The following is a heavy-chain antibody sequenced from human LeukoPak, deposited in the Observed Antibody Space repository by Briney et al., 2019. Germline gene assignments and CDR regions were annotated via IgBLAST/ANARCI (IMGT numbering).Heavy chain of an antibody. D-gene: IGHD6-13*01. CDR1: GFTLSSYW. Sequence: PGGSLRLSCVASGFTLSSYWMTWVRQAPGKGLEWVANIKPDGTQNYYVESEKGRFTISRDNAKNSFYLQMNSLRADERTVYYCARIRPYSSSWYASYCMDGSGEGSSVTV. CDR2: IKPDGTQN. J-gene: IGHJ6*02. CDR3: ARIRPYSSSWYASYCMDG. V-gene: IGHV3-7*04.